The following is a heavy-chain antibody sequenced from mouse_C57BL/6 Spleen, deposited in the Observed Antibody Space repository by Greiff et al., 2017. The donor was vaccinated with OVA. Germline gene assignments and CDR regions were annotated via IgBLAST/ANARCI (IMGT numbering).Heavy chain of an antibody. J-gene: IGHJ3*01. V-gene: IGHV5-9*01. D-gene: IGHD1-3*01. Sequence: EVQRVESGGGLVKPGGSLKLSCAASGFTFSSYTMSWVRQTPEKRLEWVATISGGGGNTYYPDSVKGRFTISRDNAKNTLYLQMSSLRSEDTALYYCASKGAYWGQGTLVTVSA. CDR1: GFTFSSYT. CDR2: ISGGGGNT. CDR3: ASKGAY.